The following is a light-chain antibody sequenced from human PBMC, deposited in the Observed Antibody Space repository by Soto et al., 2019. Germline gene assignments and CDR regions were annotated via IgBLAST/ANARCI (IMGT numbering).Light chain of an antibody. V-gene: IGLV2-14*01. J-gene: IGLJ2*01. CDR2: DVS. CDR3: SSYTGSSTLL. CDR1: SSDVGGYNY. Sequence: QSALTQPASVSGSPGQSITIPCTGTSSDVGGYNYVSWYQQHPGKAPKLMIYDVSNRPSGVSNRFSGSKSGNTASLTISGLQAEDEADYYCSSYTGSSTLLFGGGTKLTVL.